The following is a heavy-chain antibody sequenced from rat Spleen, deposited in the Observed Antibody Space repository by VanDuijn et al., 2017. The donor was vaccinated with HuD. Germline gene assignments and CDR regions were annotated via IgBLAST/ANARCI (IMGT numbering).Heavy chain of an antibody. CDR3: TTDRLGADYFDY. Sequence: EVQLVESGGDLVQPGRSLKLSCTASGLTFSNYYMAWVRQAPTKGLEWVATISPSGGSTYYRDSVKGRFTISRDNAKSTLYLQMNSLRSEDTATYYCTTDRLGADYFDYWGQGVMVTVSS. J-gene: IGHJ2*01. CDR1: GLTFSNYY. D-gene: IGHD5-1*01. CDR2: ISPSGGST. V-gene: IGHV5-27*01.